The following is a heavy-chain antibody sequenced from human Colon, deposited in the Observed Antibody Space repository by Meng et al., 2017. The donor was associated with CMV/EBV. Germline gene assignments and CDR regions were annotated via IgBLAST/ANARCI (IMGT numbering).Heavy chain of an antibody. CDR1: GSSVNSDSFY. V-gene: IGHV4-61*01. CDR2: IYYNGSP. CDR3: ARDHYDVNYFDY. D-gene: IGHD3-16*01. Sequence: SETLSLTCSVSGSSVNSDSFYWSWIRQPPGGGLEWIGYIYYNGSPKYNSSLKSRVTISLDTSKNQFSLEMTSLTAADTAMYYCARDHYDVNYFDYWGQGTLVTVSS. J-gene: IGHJ4*02.